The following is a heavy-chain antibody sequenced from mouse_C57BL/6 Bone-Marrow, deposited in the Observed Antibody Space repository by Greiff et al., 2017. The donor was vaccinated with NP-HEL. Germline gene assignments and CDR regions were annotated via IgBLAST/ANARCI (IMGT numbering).Heavy chain of an antibody. V-gene: IGHV14-4*01. CDR2: IDPENGDT. CDR3: TTPYYYYAMDY. J-gene: IGHJ4*01. CDR1: GFNIKDDY. D-gene: IGHD1-1*01. Sequence: VHVKQSGAELVRPGASVKLSCTASGFNIKDDYMHWVKQRPEQGLEWIGWIDPENGDTEYASKFQGKATITADTSSNTAYLQLSSLTSEDTAVYYCTTPYYYYAMDYWGQGTSVTVSS.